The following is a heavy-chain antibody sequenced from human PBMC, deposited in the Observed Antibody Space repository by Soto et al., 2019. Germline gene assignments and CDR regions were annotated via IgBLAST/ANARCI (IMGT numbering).Heavy chain of an antibody. Sequence: QITLKESGPTLVKPTQTLTLTCTFSGFSLSTSGVGVGWIRQPPGKALEWLAFLYWDDDKRYSPSLKSRLTITKDTSKNQVHLTLTNMDPVHTATYYCARTSVNWGSRGLVDYWGQGTLVTVAS. CDR3: ARTSVNWGSRGLVDY. D-gene: IGHD7-27*01. CDR1: GFSLSTSGVG. V-gene: IGHV2-5*02. CDR2: LYWDDDK. J-gene: IGHJ4*02.